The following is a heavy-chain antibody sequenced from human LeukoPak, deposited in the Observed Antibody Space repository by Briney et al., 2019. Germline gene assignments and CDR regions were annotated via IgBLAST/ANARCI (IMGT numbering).Heavy chain of an antibody. J-gene: IGHJ3*02. CDR2: IYYSGST. D-gene: IGHD2-2*01. Sequence: SETLSLTCTVSGGSISSYSWSWIRQPPGKGLEWIGYIYYSGSTNYNPSLKSRVTISVDTSKNQFSLKLSSVTAADTAVYYCARGCSSTSCYATDAFDIWGQGTMVTVSS. CDR1: GGSISSYS. V-gene: IGHV4-59*01. CDR3: ARGCSSTSCYATDAFDI.